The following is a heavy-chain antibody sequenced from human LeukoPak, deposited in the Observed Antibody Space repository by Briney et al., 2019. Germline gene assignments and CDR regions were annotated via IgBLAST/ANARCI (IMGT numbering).Heavy chain of an antibody. CDR1: GFTFSGSA. Sequence: GGSLRLSCAASGFTFSGSAMHWVRQASGKGLEWVGRIRGKTNSYATAYAASVKGRFTISRDDSRNTAYLQMNSLKTEDTAVYYCSRHYYDSSGYLLLGSWGQGTLVTVSS. CDR2: IRGKTNSYAT. V-gene: IGHV3-73*01. D-gene: IGHD3-22*01. J-gene: IGHJ5*02. CDR3: SRHYYDSSGYLLLGS.